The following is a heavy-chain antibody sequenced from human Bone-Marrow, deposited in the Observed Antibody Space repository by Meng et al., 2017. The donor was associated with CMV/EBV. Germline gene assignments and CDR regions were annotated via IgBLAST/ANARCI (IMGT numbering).Heavy chain of an antibody. CDR3: ARGRGGYCSSWWGCDGPYGMDV. J-gene: IGHJ6*02. CDR2: INHSGST. V-gene: IGHV4-34*01. CDR1: GGSFSGYY. D-gene: IGHD2-2*01. Sequence: GSLRLSCAVYGGSFSGYYWSWIRQPPGKGLEWIGEINHSGSTNYNPSLKSRVTISVDTSKNQFSLKLSSVPAADTAVYYCARGRGGYCSSWWGCDGPYGMDVWGQGTTVTVSS.